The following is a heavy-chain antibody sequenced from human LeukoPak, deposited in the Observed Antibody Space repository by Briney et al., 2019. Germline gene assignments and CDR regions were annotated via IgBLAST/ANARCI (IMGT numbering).Heavy chain of an antibody. CDR2: ISYDGSNK. CDR3: AKDSIALLWFGEPDY. D-gene: IGHD3-10*01. CDR1: GFTFSSYG. Sequence: GGSLRLSCAASGFTFSSYGMHWVRQAPGKGLEWVAVISYDGSNKYYADSVKGRFTISRDNSKNTLYLQMNSLRAEDTAVYYCAKDSIALLWFGEPDYWRQGTLVTVSS. J-gene: IGHJ4*02. V-gene: IGHV3-30*18.